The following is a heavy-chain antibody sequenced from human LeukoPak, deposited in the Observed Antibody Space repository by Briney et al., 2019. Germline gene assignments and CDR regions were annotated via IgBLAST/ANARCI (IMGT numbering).Heavy chain of an antibody. Sequence: ASVKVSCKASGYTFTGYYMHWVRQAPGQGLEWMGWINPNSGGTNYAQKFQGRVTMTRDTSISTAYMELSRLRSDDTAVYYCARDQYSSSPGRYYYYMDVWGKGTTVTISS. CDR1: GYTFTGYY. CDR3: ARDQYSSSPGRYYYYMDV. J-gene: IGHJ6*03. V-gene: IGHV1-2*02. D-gene: IGHD6-13*01. CDR2: INPNSGGT.